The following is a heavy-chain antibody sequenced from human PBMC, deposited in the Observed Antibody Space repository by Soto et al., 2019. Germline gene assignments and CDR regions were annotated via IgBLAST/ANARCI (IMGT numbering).Heavy chain of an antibody. D-gene: IGHD4-17*01. CDR2: MNPKSGNT. CDR3: ARTLYGDNVDS. CDR1: GYTFTSYD. Sequence: QVQLVQSGAEVKKPGASVKVSCKASGYTFTSYDINWVRQATGQGLAWMGWMNPKSGNTGYAQKLQGRVTMTRNTSISTAYMALSSLRSDDTAVYYCARTLYGDNVDSWGQGTLVTVSS. V-gene: IGHV1-8*01. J-gene: IGHJ4*02.